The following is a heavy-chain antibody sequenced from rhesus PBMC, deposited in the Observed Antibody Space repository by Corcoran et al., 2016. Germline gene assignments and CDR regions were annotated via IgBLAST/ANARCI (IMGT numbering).Heavy chain of an antibody. J-gene: IGHJ5-1*01. Sequence: QVHLQESGPGLVKPSETLSLTCAVSVASPSRNWWSWFRQSPGKGLEWSGYIYGGSGRTSYNPSLKSRVTISKDTSKNQFSLKLSSVTAADTAVYDCARDRVDSGYYNRFDVWGAGVLVTVSS. CDR3: ARDRVDSGYYNRFDV. CDR2: IYGGSGRT. V-gene: IGHV4-147*01. CDR1: VASPSRNW. D-gene: IGHD3-28*01.